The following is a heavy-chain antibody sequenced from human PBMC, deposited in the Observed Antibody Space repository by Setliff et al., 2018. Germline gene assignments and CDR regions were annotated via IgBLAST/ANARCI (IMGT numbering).Heavy chain of an antibody. V-gene: IGHV5-51*01. CDR1: GYTFSNYW. J-gene: IGHJ4*02. CDR2: IYPGDSDT. D-gene: IGHD1-26*01. CDR3: AREHVSGHSEY. Sequence: PGESLKISCKGSGYTFSNYWIAWVRQMPGKGLEWMGLIYPGDSDTQYSPSFQGQVTFSSDKSINTAYLHLSSLKASDTAMYYCAREHVSGHSEYWGQGTLVTVSS.